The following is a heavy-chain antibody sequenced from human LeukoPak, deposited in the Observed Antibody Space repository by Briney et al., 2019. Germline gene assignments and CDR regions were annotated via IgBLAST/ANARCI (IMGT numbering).Heavy chain of an antibody. Sequence: ASLKVSCKASGYTFTDYSIHWVPQAPGQGLEWMGWINPISGGTHYTENFQARVTMTRDTSIRTAYMDLTRLTTDDTAVYYCARGGGLESTVANWFDPWGQGTLVTVSS. D-gene: IGHD4-23*01. CDR1: GYTFTDYS. CDR2: INPISGGT. J-gene: IGHJ5*02. V-gene: IGHV1-2*02. CDR3: ARGGGLESTVANWFDP.